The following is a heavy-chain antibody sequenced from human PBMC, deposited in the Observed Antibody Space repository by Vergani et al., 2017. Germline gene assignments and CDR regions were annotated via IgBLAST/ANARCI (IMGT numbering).Heavy chain of an antibody. J-gene: IGHJ4*02. Sequence: QMQLVESGGGVVQPGGSLRLSCVASGFSFSTYGMNWVRQTPGKGLEWVAFIRYDGTTKYSADSVKGRFSISRDNSKNRLYLQMNSLRGDDTAVYYCAKDDSVARGSFYGKVDLWGQGILFTISS. CDR2: IRYDGTTK. CDR3: AKDDSVARGSFYGKVDL. V-gene: IGHV3-30*02. D-gene: IGHD1-26*01. CDR1: GFSFSTYG.